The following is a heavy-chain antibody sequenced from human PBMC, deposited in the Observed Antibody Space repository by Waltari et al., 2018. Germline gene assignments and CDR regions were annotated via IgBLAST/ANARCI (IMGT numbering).Heavy chain of an antibody. D-gene: IGHD1-20*01. CDR3: ARLDIWNGFWFDG. J-gene: IGHJ5*02. CDR2: IYYRGTT. V-gene: IGHV4-39*01. CDR1: GGAIGRASPS. Sequence: QLLLQESGPGLVKPSEPLPPTCSVSGGAIGRASPSWAWLRQPPGKDLEWMGSIYYRGTTYDNSSLKSRVFISVETSKSQFSLKLRSVTAADTAVYYCARLDIWNGFWFDGWGQGTLVTVSS.